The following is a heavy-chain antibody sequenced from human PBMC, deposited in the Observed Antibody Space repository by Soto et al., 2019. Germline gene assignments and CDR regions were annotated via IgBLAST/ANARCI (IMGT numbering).Heavy chain of an antibody. CDR3: ARGNDRWSGFLFFDY. J-gene: IGHJ4*02. Sequence: QVQLQESGPGLVKPSETLSLTCTVSGGSISSYYWSWIRQPPGKGLEWIGYIYYSGSTNYNPSLKSRVTISVDTSKNQFSLKLSSVTAADTVVYYCARGNDRWSGFLFFDYWGQGTLVTVSS. CDR2: IYYSGST. D-gene: IGHD3-3*01. CDR1: GGSISSYY. V-gene: IGHV4-59*01.